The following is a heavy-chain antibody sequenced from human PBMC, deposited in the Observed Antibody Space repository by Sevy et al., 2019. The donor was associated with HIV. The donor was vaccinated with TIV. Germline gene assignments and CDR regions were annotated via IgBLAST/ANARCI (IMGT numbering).Heavy chain of an antibody. Sequence: ASVKVSCKDSGGTFSSYAISWVRQAPGQGLEWMGGIIPIFGTVNYAQKFQGRVTITADESTSTAYMELSSLRSQDTAVYYCARDRQVYAYMDVLGQGTTVTVSS. CDR3: ARDRQVYAYMDV. V-gene: IGHV1-69*13. D-gene: IGHD2-8*01. J-gene: IGHJ6*02. CDR2: IIPIFGTV. CDR1: GGTFSSYA.